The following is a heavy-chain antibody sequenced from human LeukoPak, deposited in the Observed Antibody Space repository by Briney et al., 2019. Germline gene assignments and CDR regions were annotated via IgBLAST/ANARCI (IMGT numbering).Heavy chain of an antibody. CDR2: ITDSGGNT. V-gene: IGHV3-23*01. Sequence: PGGSLRLSCAASGFPFRNYAMSWVRQAPGKGLEWVSAITDSGGNTYHADSVKGRFTISRDNSKNTLFLQMNSLRVEDTAIYYCAKGSSSSRPYYFDYWGQRTLVTVSS. CDR1: GFPFRNYA. J-gene: IGHJ4*02. CDR3: AKGSSSSRPYYFDY. D-gene: IGHD6-6*01.